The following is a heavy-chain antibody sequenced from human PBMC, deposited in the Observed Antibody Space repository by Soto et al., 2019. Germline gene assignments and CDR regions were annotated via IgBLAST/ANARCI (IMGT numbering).Heavy chain of an antibody. CDR1: GGPISSGGYY. V-gene: IGHV4-31*03. J-gene: IGHJ1*01. CDR3: ARVLYDFWSGQYFQH. CDR2: IYYSGST. D-gene: IGHD3-3*01. Sequence: SETLSLTCTVSGGPISSGGYYWSWIRQHPGKGLEWIGYIYYSGSTYYNPSLKSRVTISVDTSKNQFSLKLSSVTAADTAVYYCARVLYDFWSGQYFQHWGQGTLVTVSS.